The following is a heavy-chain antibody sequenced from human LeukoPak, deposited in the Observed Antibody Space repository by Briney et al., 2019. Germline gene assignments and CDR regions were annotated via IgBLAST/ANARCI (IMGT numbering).Heavy chain of an antibody. CDR1: GFTFSSYW. D-gene: IGHD3-16*01. Sequence: GGSLRLPCAASGFTFSSYWMNWARQAPGKGLEWVASINHNGNVNYYVDSVKGRFTISRDNAKNSLYLQMSNLRAEDTAVYYCAREPGAYDWAGMDVWGQGTTVTVSS. V-gene: IGHV3-7*03. CDR3: AREPGAYDWAGMDV. CDR2: INHNGNVN. J-gene: IGHJ6*02.